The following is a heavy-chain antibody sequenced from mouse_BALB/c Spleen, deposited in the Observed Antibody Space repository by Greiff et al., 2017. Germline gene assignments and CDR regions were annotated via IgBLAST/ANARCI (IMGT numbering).Heavy chain of an antibody. CDR3: ARVPYGNYDYYAMDY. V-gene: IGHV7-3*02. D-gene: IGHD2-1*01. CDR1: GFTFTDYY. CDR2: IRNKANGYTT. J-gene: IGHJ4*01. Sequence: EVHLVESGGGLVQPGGSLRLSCATSGFTFTDYYMSWVRQPPGKALEWLGFIRNKANGYTTEYSASVKGRFTISRDNSQSILYLQMNTLRAEDSATYYCARVPYGNYDYYAMDYWGQGTSVTVSS.